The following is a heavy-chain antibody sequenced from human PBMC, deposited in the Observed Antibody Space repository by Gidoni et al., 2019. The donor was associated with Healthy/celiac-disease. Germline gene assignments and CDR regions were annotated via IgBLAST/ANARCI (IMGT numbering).Heavy chain of an antibody. CDR1: GFTFSSYA. J-gene: IGHJ4*02. Sequence: EVQLLESGGGLVQPGGSLRLSCAASGFTFSSYAMSWVRQAPGKGLEWVSAISGSGGSTYYADSVKGRFTISRDNSKNTLYLQMNSLRAEDTAVYYCAKGEPGLDIAATVFVFDYWGQGTLVTVSS. V-gene: IGHV3-23*01. CDR3: AKGEPGLDIAATVFVFDY. D-gene: IGHD5-12*01. CDR2: ISGSGGST.